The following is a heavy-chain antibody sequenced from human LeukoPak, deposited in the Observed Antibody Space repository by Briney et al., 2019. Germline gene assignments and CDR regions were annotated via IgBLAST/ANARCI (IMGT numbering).Heavy chain of an antibody. CDR2: IFYSGTA. CDR1: GGSISSSSYY. V-gene: IGHV4-39*01. D-gene: IGHD6-13*01. CDR3: ARRGGSSWHAY. Sequence: SETLSLTCTVSGGSISSSSYYWDWIRQPPGKGLEWNGSIFYSGTAYYIPSLKSRVTISVDTSKNQFSLNLNSVTAADTAVYYCARRGGSSWHAYWGQGTLVTVSS. J-gene: IGHJ4*02.